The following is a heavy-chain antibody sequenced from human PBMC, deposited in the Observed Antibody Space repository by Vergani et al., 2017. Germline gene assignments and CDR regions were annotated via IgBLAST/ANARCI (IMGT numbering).Heavy chain of an antibody. CDR2: ISASGNA. D-gene: IGHD6-6*01. J-gene: IGHJ3*01. CDR1: GGSISAGYYF. V-gene: IGHV4-61*02. Sequence: QVQLQASGPGRVKPSQTLSLTCPMSGGSISAGYYFWSWIRQPAGKGLEWLGHISASGNASHSPSLKTRVPMSVDTSKNQFSLTVTSVTAADTAIYFCARRSGGEYSGCKGDPLGTAFDVWGHGTVVTVSS. CDR3: ARRSGGEYSGCKGDPLGTAFDV.